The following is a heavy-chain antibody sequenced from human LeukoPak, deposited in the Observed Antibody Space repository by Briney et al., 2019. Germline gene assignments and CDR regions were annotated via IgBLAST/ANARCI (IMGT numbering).Heavy chain of an antibody. CDR2: IYYSGST. Sequence: SETLSLTCTVSGGSISSYYWSRIRQPPGKGLEWIGYIYYSGSTNYNPSLKSRVTISVDTSKNQFSLKLSSVTAADTAVYYCAGEYYDILTGYYRIDYWGQGTLVTVSS. CDR1: GGSISSYY. J-gene: IGHJ4*02. D-gene: IGHD3-9*01. CDR3: AGEYYDILTGYYRIDY. V-gene: IGHV4-59*01.